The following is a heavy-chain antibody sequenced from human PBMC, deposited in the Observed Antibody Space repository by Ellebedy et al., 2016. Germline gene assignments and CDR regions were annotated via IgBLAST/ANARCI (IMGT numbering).Heavy chain of an antibody. CDR3: ARGYSYGYCFDY. CDR1: GGSISSSNYY. V-gene: IGHV4-39*01. CDR2: IYYSGSA. D-gene: IGHD5-18*01. Sequence: SETLSLTCTVSGGSISSSNYYWGWIRQPPGKGLEWIGSIYYSGSAYYNPSLKSRVTISVDTSKKQFSLRLTSVTAADTAVYYCARGYSYGYCFDYWGQGTLVTVSS. J-gene: IGHJ4*02.